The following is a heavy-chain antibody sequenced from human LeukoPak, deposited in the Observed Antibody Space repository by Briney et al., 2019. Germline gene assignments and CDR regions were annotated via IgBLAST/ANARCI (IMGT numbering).Heavy chain of an antibody. D-gene: IGHD4-23*01. CDR1: GASIYNSGYY. J-gene: IGHJ2*01. CDR2: IFHSGAT. V-gene: IGHV4-31*03. Sequence: SETLSLTCSVTGASIYNSGYYWNWIRQYPGKGLEWIGYIFHSGATYYNPSLKSRVTMSIDASKTHFSLRLTSVTAADTAVYYCARDFHGGWYFDLWAVAPWSLSPQ. CDR3: ARDFHGGWYFDL.